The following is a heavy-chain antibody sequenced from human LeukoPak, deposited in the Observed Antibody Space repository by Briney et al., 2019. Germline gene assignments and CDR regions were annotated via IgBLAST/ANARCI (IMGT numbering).Heavy chain of an antibody. CDR3: ARAGDGYSYGNYYYYYGMDV. D-gene: IGHD5-18*01. Sequence: SVKVSCKASGYTFTSYGISWVRQAPGQGLEWMGGIIPIFGTANYAQKFQGRVTITADESTSTAYMELSSLRSEDTAVYYCARAGDGYSYGNYYYYYGMDVWGQGTTVTVSS. CDR1: GYTFTSYG. CDR2: IIPIFGTA. V-gene: IGHV1-69*13. J-gene: IGHJ6*02.